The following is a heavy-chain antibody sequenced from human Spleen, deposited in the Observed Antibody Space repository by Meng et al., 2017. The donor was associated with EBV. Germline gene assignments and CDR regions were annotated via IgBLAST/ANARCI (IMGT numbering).Heavy chain of an antibody. CDR2: IWYDGSNK. V-gene: IGHV3-33*01. Sequence: QVHLVGCWGVVSPSGTALSLFCSASGFPFRSYGMHWVRQAPGKGLEWVAVIWYDGSNKYYADSVKGRFTISRDISKNTLYLQLNSLRAEDTAVYYCATERAGGDYIPDYWGQGTLVTVSS. J-gene: IGHJ4*02. D-gene: IGHD4-17*01. CDR1: GFPFRSYG. CDR3: ATERAGGDYIPDY.